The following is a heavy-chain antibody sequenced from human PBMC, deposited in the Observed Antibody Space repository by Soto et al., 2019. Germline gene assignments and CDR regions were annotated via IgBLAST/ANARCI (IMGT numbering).Heavy chain of an antibody. CDR1: GGSISSGGYS. D-gene: IGHD3-10*01. CDR3: ARENNVLPGGYFDY. CDR2: IYHSGST. Sequence: QLQLQESGSGLVKPSQTLSLTCAVSGGSISSGGYSWSWIRQPPGKGLEWIGYIYHSGSTYYNPSLNGGVTISVDRSKNQFSLKLSSVTAADTAVYYCARENNVLPGGYFDYWGQGTLVTVSS. J-gene: IGHJ4*02. V-gene: IGHV4-30-2*01.